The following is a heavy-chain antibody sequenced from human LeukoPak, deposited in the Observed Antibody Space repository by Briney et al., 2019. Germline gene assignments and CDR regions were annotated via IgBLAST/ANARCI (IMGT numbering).Heavy chain of an antibody. Sequence: PGRSLRLSCAASGFAFSSYAMHWVRQAPGKGLEWVAVISYDGSNKYYADSVKGRFTISRDNSKNTLYLQMNSLRAEDTAVYYCARNIAGDYDFWSGYSYYFDYWGQGTLVTVS. J-gene: IGHJ4*02. CDR3: ARNIAGDYDFWSGYSYYFDY. V-gene: IGHV3-30*04. CDR1: GFAFSSYA. D-gene: IGHD3-3*01. CDR2: ISYDGSNK.